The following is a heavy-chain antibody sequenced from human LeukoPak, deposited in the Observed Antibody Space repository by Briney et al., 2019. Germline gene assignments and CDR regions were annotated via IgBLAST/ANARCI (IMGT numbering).Heavy chain of an antibody. CDR3: ARTLRFKYGMDV. V-gene: IGHV4-34*01. CDR2: INHSGST. CDR1: GGSFSGYY. J-gene: IGHJ6*02. D-gene: IGHD3-3*01. Sequence: PSETLSLTCAVDGGSFSGYYWSWIRQSPGKGLEWIGEINHSGSTNYNPSLKSRVTISVDTSKNQFSLKLSSVTAADTAVYYCARTLRFKYGMDVWGQGTTVTVSS.